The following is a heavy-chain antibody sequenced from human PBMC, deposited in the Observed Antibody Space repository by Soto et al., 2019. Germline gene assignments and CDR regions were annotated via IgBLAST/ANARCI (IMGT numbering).Heavy chain of an antibody. J-gene: IGHJ6*02. Sequence: GASVKVSCKASGVTFSSYAISWVRQAPGQGLEWMGGIIPIFGTANYAQKFQGRVTITADESTSTAYMELSSLRSEDMAVYYCAREMYCSSTSCPHYYYYYGMDVWGQGTTVTVSS. D-gene: IGHD2-2*01. CDR3: AREMYCSSTSCPHYYYYYGMDV. CDR2: IIPIFGTA. V-gene: IGHV1-69*13. CDR1: GVTFSSYA.